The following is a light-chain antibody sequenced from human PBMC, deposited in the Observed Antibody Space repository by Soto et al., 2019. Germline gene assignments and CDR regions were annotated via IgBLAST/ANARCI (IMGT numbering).Light chain of an antibody. CDR1: QTISNY. Sequence: DIQMTQSPSSLSASVGDRVTITCRASQTISNYLNWYQQKPGKAPKLLIYAASSLQSGVPSRFSGSGSGTDFTLTISSLQPEDFAAYYCQQSYGTPITFGQGTRLEIK. CDR2: AAS. J-gene: IGKJ5*01. CDR3: QQSYGTPIT. V-gene: IGKV1-39*01.